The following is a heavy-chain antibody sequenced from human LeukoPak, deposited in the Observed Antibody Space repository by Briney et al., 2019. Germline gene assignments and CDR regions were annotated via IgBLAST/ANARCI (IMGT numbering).Heavy chain of an antibody. D-gene: IGHD3-22*01. CDR1: GYTFTGYY. Sequence: ASVKVSCKASGYTFTGYYMHWVRQAPGQGLEWMGRINPNSGGTNYAQKFQGRVTMTRDTSISTAYMELSRLRSDDTAVYYCAIDTRGFYHSSGYYYDVWGKGTTVTVSS. J-gene: IGHJ6*04. CDR3: AIDTRGFYHSSGYYYDV. V-gene: IGHV1-2*06. CDR2: INPNSGGT.